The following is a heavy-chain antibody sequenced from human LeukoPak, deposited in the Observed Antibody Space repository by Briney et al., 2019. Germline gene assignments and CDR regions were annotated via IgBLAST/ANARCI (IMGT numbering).Heavy chain of an antibody. CDR1: GFTFSSYE. J-gene: IGHJ4*02. CDR3: ARDLRYYASGIDS. D-gene: IGHD3-10*01. V-gene: IGHV3-48*03. Sequence: GGSLRLSCAASGFTFSSYEMNWVRQAPGKGLEWVSYISSSGSTIYYADSVKGRFTISRDNAKKTLNLQMNSLKVEDTAVYYCARDLRYYASGIDSLGQGTRVTVSS. CDR2: ISSSGSTI.